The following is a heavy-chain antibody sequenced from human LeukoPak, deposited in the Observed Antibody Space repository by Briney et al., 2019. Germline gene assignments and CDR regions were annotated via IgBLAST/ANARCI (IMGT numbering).Heavy chain of an antibody. CDR3: ARELSGGFFDY. Sequence: GASVKVSCKASGYTFTNYYIHWVRQAPGQGLEWLGRINPGGGDTHYAQKFQGRVTMTTDTSTSTVNTELSSLRSEDTAVYSCARELSGGFFDYWGQGTLV. J-gene: IGHJ4*02. CDR2: INPGGGDT. CDR1: GYTFTNYY. D-gene: IGHD3-10*01. V-gene: IGHV1-46*01.